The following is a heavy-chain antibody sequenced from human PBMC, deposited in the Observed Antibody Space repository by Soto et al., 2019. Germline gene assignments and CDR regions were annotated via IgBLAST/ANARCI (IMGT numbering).Heavy chain of an antibody. V-gene: IGHV4-59*08. Sequence: SETLSLTCTVSGGCINSYDWSWIRQPPGKGLEWIGYIYYSGSTNYNPSLKSRVTISVDTSKNQFSLKLSSVTAADTAVYYCASGGDEGAFDIWGQGTMVTVSS. CDR3: ASGGDEGAFDI. CDR2: IYYSGST. D-gene: IGHD3-16*01. J-gene: IGHJ3*02. CDR1: GGCINSYD.